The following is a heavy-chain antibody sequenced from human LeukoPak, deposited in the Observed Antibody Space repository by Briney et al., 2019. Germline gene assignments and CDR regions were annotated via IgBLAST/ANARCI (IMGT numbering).Heavy chain of an antibody. J-gene: IGHJ4*02. CDR2: ISSSSSYI. CDR1: GFMFDTYA. Sequence: PGGSLRLSCETSGFMFDTYAMNWVRQAPGKGLEWVSSISSSSSYIYYADSVKGRFTISRDNAKNSLYLQMSSLRAEDTAVYYCAREGLGRWLVEGDFDYWGQGTLVTVSS. D-gene: IGHD6-19*01. CDR3: AREGLGRWLVEGDFDY. V-gene: IGHV3-21*01.